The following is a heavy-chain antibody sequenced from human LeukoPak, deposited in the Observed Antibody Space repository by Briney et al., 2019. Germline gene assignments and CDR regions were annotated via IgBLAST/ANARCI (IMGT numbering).Heavy chain of an antibody. CDR1: GYTFTSYA. V-gene: IGHV1-3*01. CDR2: INAGNGNT. Sequence: ASVKVSCKASGYTFTSYAMHWVRQAPGQRLEWMGWINAGNGNTKYSQKFQGRVTITRDTSAGTAYMELSSLRSEDTAVYYCARDVYITIFGVALYGMDVWGQGTTVTVSS. J-gene: IGHJ6*02. D-gene: IGHD3-3*01. CDR3: ARDVYITIFGVALYGMDV.